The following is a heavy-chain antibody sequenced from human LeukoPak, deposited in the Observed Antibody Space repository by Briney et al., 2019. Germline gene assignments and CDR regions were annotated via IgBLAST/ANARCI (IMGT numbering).Heavy chain of an antibody. J-gene: IGHJ6*03. CDR3: ARDRGSSWVYYYYMDV. CDR1: GFSFSNSG. D-gene: IGHD6-13*01. Sequence: PGMSLRLSCAASGFSFSNSGMHWVRQAPGKGLEWVAVMSYDGSNKNYADSVKGRFTISRDNSKNTLYLLMNSLKVEDTAVYYCARDRGSSWVYYYYMDVWGKGTPVTVSS. V-gene: IGHV3-30*03. CDR2: MSYDGSNK.